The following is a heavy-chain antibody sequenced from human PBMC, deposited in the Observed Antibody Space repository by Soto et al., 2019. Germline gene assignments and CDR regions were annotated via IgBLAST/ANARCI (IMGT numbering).Heavy chain of an antibody. CDR3: ARDRIPTGMDV. J-gene: IGHJ6*02. CDR1: GFTVSSKY. Sequence: GGSLRLSCVASGFTVSSKYMSWVRHTPGKGLEWVSLIYSGGDTFYSDSVKGRFTISRDNSKNTLYLQMNSLRAEDTAVYYCARDRIPTGMDVWGQGTTVTVSS. CDR2: IYSGGDT. V-gene: IGHV3-66*02.